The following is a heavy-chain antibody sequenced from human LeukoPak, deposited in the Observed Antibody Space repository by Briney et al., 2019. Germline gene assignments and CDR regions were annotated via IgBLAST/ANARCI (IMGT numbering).Heavy chain of an antibody. CDR2: SNNDGGHT. V-gene: IGHV3-64*01. Sequence: GWSLRLSCAATGFTFSNYTMPWVRQAPRTGLEYASSSNNDGGHTYYANSVKGRFTISGDNPKNSVYLQFGSLRAEDMAMYYCARVHFDYFYYGMDVWGQGTTVTVSS. J-gene: IGHJ6*02. CDR1: GFTFSNYT. CDR3: ARVHFDYFYYGMDV.